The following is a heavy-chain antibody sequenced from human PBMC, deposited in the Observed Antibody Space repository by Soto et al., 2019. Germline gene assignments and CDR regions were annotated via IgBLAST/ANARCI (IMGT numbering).Heavy chain of an antibody. Sequence: QLVQSGAEVKKPGASVKVSCKASGYTFTDHGISWVRQAPGQGFEWMGWISAYNDYTAYAQKFQGRVTMTTDKYTNTAYMELRSLTSDDTAVYYCAKDRPRLTQNFLDVYWGQGPLVAVSS. CDR2: ISAYNDYT. V-gene: IGHV1-18*01. J-gene: IGHJ4*02. D-gene: IGHD3-16*01. CDR1: GYTFTDHG. CDR3: AKDRPRLTQNFLDVY.